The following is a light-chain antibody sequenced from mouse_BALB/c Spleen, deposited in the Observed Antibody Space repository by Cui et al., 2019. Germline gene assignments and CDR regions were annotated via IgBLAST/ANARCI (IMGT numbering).Light chain of an antibody. J-gene: IGKJ2*01. CDR3: HQYYRSPYT. Sequence: QIVLTQSPAIMSASLGERVTMTCTASSSISSSYLHWYQQKPGSSPKLWIYSTSNLASGVPARFSGSGSGTSYSLTISSMEAEDAATYYCHQYYRSPYTFGGGTKLEIK. CDR1: SSISSSY. CDR2: STS. V-gene: IGKV4-74*01.